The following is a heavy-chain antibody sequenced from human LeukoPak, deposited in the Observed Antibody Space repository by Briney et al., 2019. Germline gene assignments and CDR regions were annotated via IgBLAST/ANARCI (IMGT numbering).Heavy chain of an antibody. CDR2: IATSSDYI. D-gene: IGHD3-10*01. Sequence: GGSLRLSCAASGFTLSTYSMNWVHQAPGKGLEWVSSIATSSDYIYYAGSLKGRFTISRDNAKNSLYLHMNSLRPDDTAVYYCARGRSITILRGVAISDGFDIWGQGTKVTVS. J-gene: IGHJ3*02. CDR3: ARGRSITILRGVAISDGFDI. V-gene: IGHV3-21*06. CDR1: GFTLSTYS.